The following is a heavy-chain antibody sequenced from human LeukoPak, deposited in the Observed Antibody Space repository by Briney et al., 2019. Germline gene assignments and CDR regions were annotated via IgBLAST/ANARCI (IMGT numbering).Heavy chain of an antibody. D-gene: IGHD4-11*01. V-gene: IGHV4-4*08. Sequence: SETLSLTCTVSGGSISGYNWNWIRQSPGKGLEWIGYIHYSGSTYYNPSLKSRVTISVDTSKNQFSLKLSSVTAADTAVYYCARDSGTVNPLNYMDVWGKGTTVTVSS. CDR2: IHYSGST. CDR3: ARDSGTVNPLNYMDV. CDR1: GGSISGYN. J-gene: IGHJ6*03.